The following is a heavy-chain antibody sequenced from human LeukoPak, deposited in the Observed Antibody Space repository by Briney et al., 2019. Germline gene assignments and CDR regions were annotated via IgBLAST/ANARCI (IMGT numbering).Heavy chain of an antibody. Sequence: RPSETLSLTCTVSGGSVSSDSYYWSWIRQPPGKGREWIGNIYYSGSTNYNPSLKSRVTISVDTSKNQFSLKLSSVTAADTAVYYCARDGTYSSSWTHYYYYYMDVWGKGTTVTVSS. J-gene: IGHJ6*03. CDR3: ARDGTYSSSWTHYYYYYMDV. CDR1: GGSVSSDSYY. V-gene: IGHV4-61*01. D-gene: IGHD6-13*01. CDR2: IYYSGST.